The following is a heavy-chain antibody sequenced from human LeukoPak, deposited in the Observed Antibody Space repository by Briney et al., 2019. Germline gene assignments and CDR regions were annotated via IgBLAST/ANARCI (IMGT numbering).Heavy chain of an antibody. Sequence: ASVKVSCKASGYTFTGYYMHWVRQAPGQGLEWMGRINPNSGGTNYAQKFQGRVTMTRDTSISTAYMELSRLRSDDTAVYYCARDHPNDNSGYDLDYWGQGTLVTVSS. CDR3: ARDHPNDNSGYDLDY. V-gene: IGHV1-2*06. J-gene: IGHJ4*02. CDR1: GYTFTGYY. CDR2: INPNSGGT. D-gene: IGHD5-12*01.